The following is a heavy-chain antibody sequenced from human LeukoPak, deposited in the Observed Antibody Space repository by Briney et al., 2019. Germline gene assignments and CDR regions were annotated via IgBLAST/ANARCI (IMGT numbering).Heavy chain of an antibody. CDR2: ISSSGSTI. Sequence: GGSLRLSCAASGFTFSDYYMSWIRQAPGKGLEWVSYISSSGSTIYYADSVRGRFTVSRDTAKNSLYLQMNSLRAEDTALYYCAKDTGEGYSYGIDYWGQGTLVTVSS. D-gene: IGHD5-18*01. J-gene: IGHJ4*02. CDR1: GFTFSDYY. V-gene: IGHV3-11*01. CDR3: AKDTGEGYSYGIDY.